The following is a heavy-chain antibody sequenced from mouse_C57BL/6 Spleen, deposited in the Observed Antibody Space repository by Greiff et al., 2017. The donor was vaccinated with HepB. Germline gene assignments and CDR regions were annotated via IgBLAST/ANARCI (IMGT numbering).Heavy chain of an antibody. Sequence: EVQLVESGPGLVKPSQSLSLTCSVTGYSITSGYYWNWIRQFPGNKLEWMGYISYDGSNNYNPSLKNRISITRDTSKNQFFLKLNSVTTEDTATYYCARLGQGLFDYWGQGTTLTVSS. D-gene: IGHD3-3*01. V-gene: IGHV3-6*01. CDR2: ISYDGSN. CDR3: ARLGQGLFDY. J-gene: IGHJ2*01. CDR1: GYSITSGYY.